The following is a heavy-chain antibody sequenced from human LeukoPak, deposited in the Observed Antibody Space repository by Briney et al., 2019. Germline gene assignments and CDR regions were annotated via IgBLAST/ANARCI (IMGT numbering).Heavy chain of an antibody. CDR1: GFTFSSYS. V-gene: IGHV3-48*01. D-gene: IGHD5-12*01. CDR3: ARARGYSGYVAYMDV. Sequence: PGGSLRLSCAASGFTFSSYSMNWLRQAPGKGLEWVSYISSSSSTIYYADSVKGRFTISRDNAKNSLYLQMNSLRAEDTAVYYCARARGYSGYVAYMDVWGKGTTVTVSS. J-gene: IGHJ6*03. CDR2: ISSSSSTI.